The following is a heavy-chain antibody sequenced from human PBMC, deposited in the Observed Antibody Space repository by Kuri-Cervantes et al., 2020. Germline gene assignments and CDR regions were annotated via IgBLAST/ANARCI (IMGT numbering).Heavy chain of an antibody. V-gene: IGHV4-39*07. J-gene: IGHJ4*02. CDR3: ARAIVATITVGYFDY. CDR1: GGSISSSSYY. D-gene: IGHD5-12*01. Sequence: SETLSLTCTVSGGSISSSSYYWGWIRQPPGKGLEWIGSIYYSGSTYYNPSLKSRVTISVDTSKNQFSLKLSSVTVADTAVYYCARAIVATITVGYFDYWGQGTLVTVSS. CDR2: IYYSGST.